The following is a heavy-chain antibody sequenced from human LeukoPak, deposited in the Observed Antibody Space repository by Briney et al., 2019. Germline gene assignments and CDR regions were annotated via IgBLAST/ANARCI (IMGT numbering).Heavy chain of an antibody. CDR1: GFTFSDYY. J-gene: IGHJ4*02. D-gene: IGHD7-27*01. CDR3: AISGDSGNYFDY. V-gene: IGHV3-11*01. Sequence: GGSLRLSCAASGFTFSDYYMSWIRQAPGKGLEWLSYISTSGSTIYYADSVKGRFTISRDNAKNALYLQMNSLRAEDTAVYYCAISGDSGNYFDYWGQGTLVTVSS. CDR2: ISTSGSTI.